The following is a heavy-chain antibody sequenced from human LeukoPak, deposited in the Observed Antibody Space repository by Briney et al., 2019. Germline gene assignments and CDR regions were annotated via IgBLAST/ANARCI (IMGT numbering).Heavy chain of an antibody. Sequence: SETLSLTCTVSGGSISSSSYYWGWIRQPPGKGLEWIGSVYYSGSTYYNPSLKSRVTISVDTSKNQFSLKLSSVTAADTAVYYCARALVVVITDWGQGTLVTVSP. V-gene: IGHV4-39*01. CDR2: VYYSGST. D-gene: IGHD3-22*01. CDR3: ARALVVVITD. J-gene: IGHJ4*02. CDR1: GGSISSSSYY.